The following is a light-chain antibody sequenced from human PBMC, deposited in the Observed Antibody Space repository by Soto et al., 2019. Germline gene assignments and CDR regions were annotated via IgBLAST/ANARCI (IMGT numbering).Light chain of an antibody. J-gene: IGKJ3*01. V-gene: IGKV3-11*01. Sequence: EIVLTQSPATLSLSPGERATLSCRASQSVSNYLTWYQQKPGQAPRLLIYDTSNRATGIPARFSGSGSGTDFTLTISSLELEDFAIYYCQQRSNWPTFGPGTRVEIK. CDR2: DTS. CDR1: QSVSNY. CDR3: QQRSNWPT.